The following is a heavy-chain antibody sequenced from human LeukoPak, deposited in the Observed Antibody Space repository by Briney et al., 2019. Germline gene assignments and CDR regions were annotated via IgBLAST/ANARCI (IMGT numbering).Heavy chain of an antibody. Sequence: AAVRVSCKASGYTFTIYDINWVRQAPGQGGGRMGWMKPNSGNTGYTQKFQGRVTMTSNTSISTAYMELSSLRSEDTAVYYCARGWKVQLEGRPYYYYYMDVWGKGTTVTVSS. V-gene: IGHV1-8*01. CDR1: GYTFTIYD. CDR3: ARGWKVQLEGRPYYYYYMDV. J-gene: IGHJ6*03. CDR2: MKPNSGNT. D-gene: IGHD1-1*01.